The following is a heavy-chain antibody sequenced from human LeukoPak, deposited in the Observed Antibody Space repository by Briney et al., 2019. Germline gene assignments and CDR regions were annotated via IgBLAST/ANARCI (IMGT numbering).Heavy chain of an antibody. J-gene: IGHJ4*02. CDR2: IIPIFGTA. Sequence: ASVKVSCKASGGTFSSYAISWVRQAPGQGLEWMGGIIPIFGTANYAQKFQGRVTITTDESTSTAYMELSSLRSEDTAVYYCAKLDCSGSSCYQFDCWGQGTLVTVSS. D-gene: IGHD2-15*01. V-gene: IGHV1-69*05. CDR1: GGTFSSYA. CDR3: AKLDCSGSSCYQFDC.